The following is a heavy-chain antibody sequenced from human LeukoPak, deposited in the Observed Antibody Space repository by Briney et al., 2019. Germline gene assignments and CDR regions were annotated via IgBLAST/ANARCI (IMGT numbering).Heavy chain of an antibody. D-gene: IGHD4-11*01. CDR2: INPDTRDK. CDR3: ARGGHWEVTRGHYFDY. Sequence: PGGSLRLSCAASGFSFSGYWMSWVRQAPGKGLEWVANINPDTRDKDYVDSVKGRFTISRDNVKNSLYLQMNSLRAEDTAVYYCARGGHWEVTRGHYFDYWGQGTLVTVSS. V-gene: IGHV3-7*01. J-gene: IGHJ4*02. CDR1: GFSFSGYW.